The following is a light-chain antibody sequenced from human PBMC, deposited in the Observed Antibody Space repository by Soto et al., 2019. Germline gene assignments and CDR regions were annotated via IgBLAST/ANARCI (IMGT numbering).Light chain of an antibody. CDR1: QSVSSNY. Sequence: EIVLTQSPGTLSLSPGERATLSCRASQSVSSNYLAWYQQKFGQAPRLLIYGASSRATGIPDRFSGRGSGTDFTLTISRLEPEDFAVYYCQQYGSSPPYTFGQGTKLEIK. V-gene: IGKV3-20*01. CDR3: QQYGSSPPYT. J-gene: IGKJ2*01. CDR2: GAS.